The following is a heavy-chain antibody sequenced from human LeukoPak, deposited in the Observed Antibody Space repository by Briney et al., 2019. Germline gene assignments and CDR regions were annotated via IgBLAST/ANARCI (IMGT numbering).Heavy chain of an antibody. CDR1: GFTFSSYA. CDR2: ISGSGGST. V-gene: IGHV3-23*01. Sequence: GGSLRLSCAASGFTFSSYAMSWVRQAPGKGLEWVSAISGSGGSTYYADSVKGRFTISRDNSKNTLYLQMNSRRAEDTAVYYCAKPGYGSGSYPPYGMDVWGQGTTVTVSS. CDR3: AKPGYGSGSYPPYGMDV. D-gene: IGHD3-10*01. J-gene: IGHJ6*02.